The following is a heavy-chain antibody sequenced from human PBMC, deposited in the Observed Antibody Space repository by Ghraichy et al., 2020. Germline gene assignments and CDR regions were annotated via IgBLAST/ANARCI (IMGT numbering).Heavy chain of an antibody. CDR1: GFTFNTYA. D-gene: IGHD1-1*01. CDR3: AKTITGTTRGDFDF. V-gene: IGHV3-23*01. CDR2: ISGSGSST. J-gene: IGHJ4*02. Sequence: GGSLRLSCAASGFTFNTYAMTWVRQTPGKGLEWVSVISGSGSSTYYADSVKGRFTISRDNSKDTLYLQMNSLGAEDTALYYCAKTITGTTRGDFDFWGQGTLVTVSS.